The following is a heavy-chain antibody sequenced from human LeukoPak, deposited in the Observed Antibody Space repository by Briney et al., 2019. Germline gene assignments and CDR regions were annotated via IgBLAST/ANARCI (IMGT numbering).Heavy chain of an antibody. CDR1: GGSISSSSYY. CDR2: IYYSGST. V-gene: IGHV4-39*01. D-gene: IGHD5-24*01. J-gene: IGHJ5*02. CDR3: ARREDGDGYRNKGGEWFDP. Sequence: SETLSLTCTVSGGSISSSSYYWGWIRQPPGKGLEWIGSIYYSGSTYYNPSLKSRVTISVDTSKNQFSLKLSSVTDADTAVYYCARREDGDGYRNKGGEWFDPWGQGTLVTVSS.